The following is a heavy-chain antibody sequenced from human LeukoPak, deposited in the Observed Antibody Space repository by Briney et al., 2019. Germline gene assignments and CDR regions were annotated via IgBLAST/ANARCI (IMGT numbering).Heavy chain of an antibody. CDR3: VRVGGASSILSAFDI. Sequence: PSETLSLTCTVSGGSINSYYWSWIRQPPGKGLEWIGYIYNSETINYNPSLTSRVTISLDTSKNQVSLKLTSVTAADTAAYYCVRVGGASSILSAFDIWGQGTMVTVSS. V-gene: IGHV4-59*01. J-gene: IGHJ3*02. CDR1: GGSINSYY. D-gene: IGHD6-6*01. CDR2: IYNSETI.